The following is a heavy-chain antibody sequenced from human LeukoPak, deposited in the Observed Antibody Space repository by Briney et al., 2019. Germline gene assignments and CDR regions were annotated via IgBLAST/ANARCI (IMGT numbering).Heavy chain of an antibody. CDR3: AKGYGYSSSWTSNYYFYGLDV. CDR2: ISDSDSGT. CDR1: GFTFRSYA. D-gene: IGHD6-13*01. J-gene: IGHJ6*02. Sequence: PGGSLRLSCAASGFTFRSYAMSWVRQAPGKGLEWVSAISDSDSGTYYADSVKGRFTISRDNYKNTLYLQMNSLRAEDTALYYCAKGYGYSSSWTSNYYFYGLDVWGQGTTVTVSS. V-gene: IGHV3-23*01.